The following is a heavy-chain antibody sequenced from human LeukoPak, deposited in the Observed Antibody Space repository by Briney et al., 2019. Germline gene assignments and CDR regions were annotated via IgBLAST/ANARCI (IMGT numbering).Heavy chain of an antibody. D-gene: IGHD1-26*01. J-gene: IGHJ3*02. CDR1: GGSISSYC. CDR3: ARKREAFDI. V-gene: IGHV4-59*01. CDR2: IYYSGST. Sequence: SETLSLTCTVSGGSISSYCWSWIRQPPGKGLEWIGYIYYSGSTNYNPSLKSRVTISVDTSKNQFSLKLSSVTAADTAVYYCARKREAFDIWGQGTMVTVSS.